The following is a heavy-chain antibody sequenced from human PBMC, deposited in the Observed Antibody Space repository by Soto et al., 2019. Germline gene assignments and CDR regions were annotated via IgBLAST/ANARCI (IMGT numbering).Heavy chain of an antibody. CDR2: ISGSGGST. CDR1: GFTFSSYA. CDR3: ASLIVVVPGRYFDY. D-gene: IGHD2-2*01. J-gene: IGHJ4*02. V-gene: IGHV3-23*01. Sequence: GGSLRLSCAASGFTFSSYAMSWVRQAPGKGLEWVSAISGSGGSTYYADSVKGRFTISRDNSKNTLYLQMNSLRAEDTAVYYCASLIVVVPGRYFDYWGQGTLVTVSS.